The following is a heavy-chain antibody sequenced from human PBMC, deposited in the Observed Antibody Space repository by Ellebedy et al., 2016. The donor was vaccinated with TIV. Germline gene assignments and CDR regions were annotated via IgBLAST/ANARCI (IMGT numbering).Heavy chain of an antibody. D-gene: IGHD2-21*02. CDR1: GFTFSKYW. V-gene: IGHV3-74*01. Sequence: GESLKISXAASGFTFSKYWMHWVRQSPGKGLVWVARINSDGTSISYADSVKGRFTISRDNSKNTLYLQMNSLRAEDTAVYYCARETSDCGGDCYFDYWGQGTLVTVSS. CDR2: INSDGTSI. CDR3: ARETSDCGGDCYFDY. J-gene: IGHJ4*02.